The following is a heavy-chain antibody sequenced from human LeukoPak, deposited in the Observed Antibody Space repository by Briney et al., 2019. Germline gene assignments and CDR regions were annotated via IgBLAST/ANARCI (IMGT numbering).Heavy chain of an antibody. J-gene: IGHJ4*02. CDR3: ARSSVGSGWYGMGY. CDR1: GYTLTSCD. V-gene: IGHV1-8*01. CDR2: MNPNSGNT. Sequence: ASVKVSCKACGYTLTSCDINWVRQATGQGLEWMGWMNPNSGNTGYAQKFQGRVTMTRNTSISTAYMELSSLRSEDTAVYYCARSSVGSGWYGMGYWGQGTLVSVSS. D-gene: IGHD6-19*01.